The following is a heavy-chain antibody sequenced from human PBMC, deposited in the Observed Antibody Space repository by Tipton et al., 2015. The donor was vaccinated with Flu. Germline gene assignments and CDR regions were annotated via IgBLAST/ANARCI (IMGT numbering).Heavy chain of an antibody. CDR3: ARGGYNLVY. Sequence: TLSLTCTVSGGSLSSFYWSWIRQPAGKGLEWIGRIYSSGITKYNPSLKSRVTMSVDTSKNQFSLKLNSVAAADTAVYYCARGGYNLVYWGQGTLVTVSS. J-gene: IGHJ4*02. CDR1: GGSLSSFY. V-gene: IGHV4-4*07. D-gene: IGHD5-24*01. CDR2: IYSSGIT.